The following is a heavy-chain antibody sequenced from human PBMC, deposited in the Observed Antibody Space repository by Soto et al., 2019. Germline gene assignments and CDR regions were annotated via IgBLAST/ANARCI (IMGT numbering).Heavy chain of an antibody. CDR3: TSYSGGWSNRLDP. D-gene: IGHD6-19*01. CDR2: IRTKGNNYAM. Sequence: EVQLVESGGGLVQPGGSLSLSCAASGFTLTDSAMHWVRQSTGKGLEWLGRIRTKGNNYAMSYAASVQSRFTISKNDSKNTAYLQVDSLQIEDTANYYCTSYSGGWSNRLDPWGLGARVTVSS. V-gene: IGHV3-73*01. J-gene: IGHJ5*02. CDR1: GFTLTDSA.